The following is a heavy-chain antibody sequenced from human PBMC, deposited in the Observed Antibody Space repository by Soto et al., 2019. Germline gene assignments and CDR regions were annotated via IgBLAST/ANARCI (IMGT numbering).Heavy chain of an antibody. CDR3: ARGASDFWGAYPEIHFFDS. CDR2: ISHDEGTK. Sequence: PGGSLRLSCAASEFTFNTYPMHWVRQAPGKGLEWVAVISHDEGTKYYGDSMKGRFTISRDNSKNTLYLQMNSLRGDDTAVYYCARGASDFWGAYPEIHFFDSWRQGTLVTVSS. D-gene: IGHD3-3*01. V-gene: IGHV3-30-3*01. J-gene: IGHJ4*02. CDR1: EFTFNTYP.